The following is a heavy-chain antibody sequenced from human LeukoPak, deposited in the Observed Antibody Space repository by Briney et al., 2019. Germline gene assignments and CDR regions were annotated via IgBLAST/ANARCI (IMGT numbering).Heavy chain of an antibody. J-gene: IGHJ4*02. D-gene: IGHD2-2*01. CDR3: ARRRYGYADY. CDR2: IHYSGST. CDR1: GGSISTYH. Sequence: PSETVSLTCSVSGGSISTYHWSWIRQPSGKGLEWIGYIHYSGSTNYNPSLKSQVTMSVDTSKNQFSLKMSTVTAADTAVYYCARRRYGYADYWGQGTLFTVSS. V-gene: IGHV4-59*01.